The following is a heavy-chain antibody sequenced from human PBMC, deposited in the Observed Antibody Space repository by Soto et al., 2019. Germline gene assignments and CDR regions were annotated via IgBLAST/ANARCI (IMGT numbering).Heavy chain of an antibody. CDR1: GFSLTTSGVG. CDR2: IYWDDDK. J-gene: IGHJ4*02. D-gene: IGHD5-18*01. CDR3: AHRGYMYGNWDHGYFDY. Sequence: QITLKESGPPRVRPTQTLALTCTFSGFSLTTSGVGVGWIRKTPGKALEWLAVIYWDDDKRYSPSLKSRVTTNKDTSKNQVVLTMADMDPVDTATYFCAHRGYMYGNWDHGYFDYWGQGTLVTVSS. V-gene: IGHV2-5*02.